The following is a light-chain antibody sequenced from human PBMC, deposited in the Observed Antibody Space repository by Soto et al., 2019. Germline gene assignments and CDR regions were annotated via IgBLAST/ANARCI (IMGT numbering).Light chain of an antibody. CDR3: QQYNSYSLA. V-gene: IGKV1-5*01. CDR1: QSISSW. CDR2: DAS. J-gene: IGKJ4*01. Sequence: DLQMTQSPSTLSASVGDRVTITCRASQSISSWLAWYQQKPGKAPKLLIYDASSLESGVPSRFSGSGSGTEFTLTISSLYPDDFATYYCQQYNSYSLASVGGTKV.